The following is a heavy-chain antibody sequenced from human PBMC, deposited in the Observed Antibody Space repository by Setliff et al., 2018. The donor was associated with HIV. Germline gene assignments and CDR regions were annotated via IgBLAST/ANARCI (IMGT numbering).Heavy chain of an antibody. D-gene: IGHD3-10*01. V-gene: IGHV4-39*01. Sequence: SGPTLVNPTETLTLTCTVSGFSLSNARMGVSWIRQPPGKGLEWIGEINHSGTAYDNPSLKSRVTISVDPSKNQILLRLSSVTAADTAVYYCARLSGGMVPNYWGQGTLVTVSS. CDR1: GFSLSNARMG. CDR3: ARLSGGMVPNY. J-gene: IGHJ4*02. CDR2: INHSGTA.